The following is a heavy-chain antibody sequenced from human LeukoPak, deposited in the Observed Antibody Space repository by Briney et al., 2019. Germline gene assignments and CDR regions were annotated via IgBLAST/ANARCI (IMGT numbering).Heavy chain of an antibody. CDR2: ISSSSSYI. V-gene: IGHV3-21*01. CDR1: GFTFSSYS. CDR3: ARDCPYSSSWYSYYYYYYMDV. D-gene: IGHD6-13*01. J-gene: IGHJ6*03. Sequence: GGSLRLSCAASGFTFSSYSMNWVRQAPGKGLEWVSSISSSSSYIYYADSVKGRFTISRDNAKNSLYLQMNSLRAEDTAVYYCARDCPYSSSWYSYYYYYYMDVWGKGSTVTVSS.